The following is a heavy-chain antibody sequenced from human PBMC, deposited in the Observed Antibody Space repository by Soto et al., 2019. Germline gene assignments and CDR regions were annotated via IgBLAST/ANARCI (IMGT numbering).Heavy chain of an antibody. J-gene: IGHJ6*02. CDR1: SGFVRSSTYY. V-gene: IGHV4-61*01. Sequence: SETLSLTCTVSSGFVRSSTYYWSWIRQPPGKGLEWIGYIYYIGDINYNPSLKSRVTMSVDTSKNQFSLKLSSVTAADTAVYYCAREFYGMDVWGQGTTVTVSS. CDR3: AREFYGMDV. CDR2: IYYIGDI.